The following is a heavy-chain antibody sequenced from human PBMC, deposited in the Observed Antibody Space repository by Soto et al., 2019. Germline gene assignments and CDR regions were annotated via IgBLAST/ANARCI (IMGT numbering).Heavy chain of an antibody. CDR3: ARDRGDTALGFDP. D-gene: IGHD5-18*01. J-gene: IGHJ5*02. CDR1: GFTFSSYG. CDR2: IWYDGSNK. Sequence: QVQLVESGGGVVQPGRSLRLSCAASGFTFSSYGIHWVRQAPGKGLEWVAVIWYDGSNKYYADSVKGRFTISRDNSKNTLYLQMNSLRAEDTAVYYCARDRGDTALGFDPWGQGTLVTVSS. V-gene: IGHV3-33*01.